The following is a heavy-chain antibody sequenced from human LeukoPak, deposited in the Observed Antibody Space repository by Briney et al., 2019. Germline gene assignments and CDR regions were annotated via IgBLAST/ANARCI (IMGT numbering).Heavy chain of an antibody. CDR2: IYYSGST. Sequence: SETLSLTCTVSGGSISNTYYYWGWIRQPPGKGLEWIGTIYYSGSTYYNPSLKSRVTISVDTSKNHFSLKLNSVTAADTAAYYCARGHYFASGNYYRGWFDPWGQGSLVTVSS. CDR3: ARGHYFASGNYYRGWFDP. D-gene: IGHD3-10*01. CDR1: GGSISNTYYY. V-gene: IGHV4-39*02. J-gene: IGHJ5*02.